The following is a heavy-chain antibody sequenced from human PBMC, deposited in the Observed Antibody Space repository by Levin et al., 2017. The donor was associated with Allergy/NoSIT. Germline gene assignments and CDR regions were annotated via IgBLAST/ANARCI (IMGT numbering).Heavy chain of an antibody. CDR1: GGSFSGYY. CDR2: INHSGST. V-gene: IGHV4-34*01. Sequence: SETLSLTCAVYGGSFSGYYWSWIRQPPGKGLEWIGEINHSGSTNYNPSLKSRVTISVDTSKNQFSLKLSSVTAADTAVYYCARVGGYYKVSYFDYWGQGTLVTVSS. J-gene: IGHJ4*02. CDR3: ARVGGYYKVSYFDY. D-gene: IGHD3-3*01.